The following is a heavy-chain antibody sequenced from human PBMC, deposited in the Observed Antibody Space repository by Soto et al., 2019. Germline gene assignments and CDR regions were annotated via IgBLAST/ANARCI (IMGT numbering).Heavy chain of an antibody. V-gene: IGHV1-18*01. CDR1: GYTFTSYG. CDR3: ARHQYHYDRGMYC. Sequence: GSVKVSCEASGYTFTSYGISWVRQAPGQGLEWMGWISAYNGNTNYAQKLQGRVTMTTDKSTSTAYMELRSLRSDDTAVYYCARHQYHYDRGMYCWGQRTTVTVSS. D-gene: IGHD3-22*01. CDR2: ISAYNGNT. J-gene: IGHJ6*02.